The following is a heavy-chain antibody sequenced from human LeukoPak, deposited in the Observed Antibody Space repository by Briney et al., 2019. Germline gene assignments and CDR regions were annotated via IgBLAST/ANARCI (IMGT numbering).Heavy chain of an antibody. CDR2: INSDGINT. D-gene: IGHD6-13*01. CDR3: AKSLTAAAGTGAFDI. J-gene: IGHJ3*02. V-gene: IGHV3-74*01. Sequence: GGSLRLSCAASGFTFSNYWMHWVRQAPGKGLVWVSRINSDGINTSYADSVKGRFTISRDNSKNTLYLQMNSLSAEDTAIYYCAKSLTAAAGTGAFDIWGRGTMVSVSS. CDR1: GFTFSNYW.